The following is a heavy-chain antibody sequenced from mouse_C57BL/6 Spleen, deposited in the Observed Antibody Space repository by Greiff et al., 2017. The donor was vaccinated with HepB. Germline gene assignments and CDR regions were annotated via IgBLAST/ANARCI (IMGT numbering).Heavy chain of an antibody. CDR2: ISSGSSTI. J-gene: IGHJ2*01. CDR3: AKGRLGQGAFDY. D-gene: IGHD4-1*01. V-gene: IGHV5-17*01. CDR1: GFTFSDYG. Sequence: EVKLVESGGGLVKPGGSLKLSCAASGFTFSDYGMHWVRQAPEKGLEWVAYISSGSSTIYYADTVKGRFTISRDNAKNTLFLQMTSLRSEDTAMYYCAKGRLGQGAFDYWGQGTTLTVSS.